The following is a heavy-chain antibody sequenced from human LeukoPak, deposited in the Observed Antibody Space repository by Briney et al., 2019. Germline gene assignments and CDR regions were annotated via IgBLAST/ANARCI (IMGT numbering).Heavy chain of an antibody. CDR2: IKQDGSEK. V-gene: IGHV3-7*01. Sequence: GGSLRLSCAASGFTFSSYWMSWVRQAPGKGLEWVANIKQDGSEKYYVDSVKGRFTISRDNAKNSLYLQMNSLRAEDTAVYYCARDLIVELAYYYYYGMDVWGQGTTVTVSS. D-gene: IGHD2-21*01. CDR3: ARDLIVELAYYYYYGMDV. J-gene: IGHJ6*02. CDR1: GFTFSSYW.